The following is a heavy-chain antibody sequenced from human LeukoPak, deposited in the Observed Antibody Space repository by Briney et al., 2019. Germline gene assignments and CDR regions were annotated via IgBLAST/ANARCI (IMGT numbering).Heavy chain of an antibody. D-gene: IGHD4-17*01. CDR2: INHSGST. CDR1: GGSFSGYY. Sequence: SETLSLTCAVYGGSFSGYYWSWIRQPPGKGLEWIGEINHSGSTNYNPSLKSRVTISVDTSKNQFSLKLSSVTAADTAVYYCARALRRGTLYFDYWGQGTLVTVSS. J-gene: IGHJ4*02. V-gene: IGHV4-34*01. CDR3: ARALRRGTLYFDY.